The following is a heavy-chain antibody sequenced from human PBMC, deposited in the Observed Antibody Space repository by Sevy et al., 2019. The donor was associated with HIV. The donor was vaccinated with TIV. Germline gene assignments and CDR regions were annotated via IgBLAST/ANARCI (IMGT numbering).Heavy chain of an antibody. J-gene: IGHJ3*02. V-gene: IGHV3-30-3*01. CDR1: GFTFSSYA. Sequence: GGSLRLSCAASGFTFSSYAMHWVRQAPGKGLEWVAVISYDGSNKYYADSVKGRFTISRDNSKNTLYLQMNSLRAEDTAVYYCATPMPPLTMIDAFDIWGQGTMVTVSS. CDR2: ISYDGSNK. CDR3: ATPMPPLTMIDAFDI. D-gene: IGHD3-22*01.